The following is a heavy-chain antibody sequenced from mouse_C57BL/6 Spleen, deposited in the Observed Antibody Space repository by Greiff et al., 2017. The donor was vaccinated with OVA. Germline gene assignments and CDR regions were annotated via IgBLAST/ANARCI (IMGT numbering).Heavy chain of an antibody. CDR2: INSDGGSP. Sequence: EVKLMESGGGLVQPGESLKLSCESNEYEFPSHDMSWVRKTPEKRLELVAAINSDGGSPSYPDTMERRFIISRDNTKKTLYLQMSSLRSEDTALYYCARRGGDYGSYYWYFDVWGTGTTVTVSS. D-gene: IGHD1-1*01. J-gene: IGHJ1*03. CDR3: ARRGGDYGSYYWYFDV. V-gene: IGHV5-2*01. CDR1: EYEFPSHD.